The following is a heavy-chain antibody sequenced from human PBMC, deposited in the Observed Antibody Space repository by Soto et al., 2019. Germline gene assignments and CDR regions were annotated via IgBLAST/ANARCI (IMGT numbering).Heavy chain of an antibody. CDR1: GFTFSSYA. D-gene: IGHD3-9*01. V-gene: IGHV3-30-3*01. Sequence: GGSLRLSCAASGFTFSSYAMHWVRQAPGKGLEWVAVISYDGSNKYYADSVKGRFTISRDNSKNSLYLKMNSLRAEDTAVYYCARDSVYYDILTGYYRWTYFDYWGQGTLVTVSS. J-gene: IGHJ4*02. CDR2: ISYDGSNK. CDR3: ARDSVYYDILTGYYRWTYFDY.